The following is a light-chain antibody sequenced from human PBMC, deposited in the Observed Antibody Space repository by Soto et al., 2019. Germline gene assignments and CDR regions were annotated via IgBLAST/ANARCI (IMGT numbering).Light chain of an antibody. J-gene: IGKJ2*01. CDR3: QQYYSRPRT. CDR2: WAS. Sequence: DIVMTQSPDSLAVSLGGRATINCKSSQSVLYSSTNKYYLAWYQQKAGQPPKLIIYWASTRESVVPDRIGGGGSGTDFTPTISSLQAEDVAVYYCQQYYSRPRTFGQGTKLEIK. V-gene: IGKV4-1*01. CDR1: QSVLYSSTNKYY.